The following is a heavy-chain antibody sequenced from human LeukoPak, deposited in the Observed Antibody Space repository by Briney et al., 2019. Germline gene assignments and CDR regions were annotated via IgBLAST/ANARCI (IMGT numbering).Heavy chain of an antibody. V-gene: IGHV3-48*04. CDR1: GFTFSSYS. Sequence: SGGSLRLSCAASGFTFSSYSMNWVRQAPGKGLEWVSYISSSSSTIYYADSVKGRFTISRDNAKNSLYLQMNSLRAEDTAVYYCARGSWYNWFDPWGQGTLVTVSS. CDR3: ARGSWYNWFDP. D-gene: IGHD2-15*01. CDR2: ISSSSSTI. J-gene: IGHJ5*02.